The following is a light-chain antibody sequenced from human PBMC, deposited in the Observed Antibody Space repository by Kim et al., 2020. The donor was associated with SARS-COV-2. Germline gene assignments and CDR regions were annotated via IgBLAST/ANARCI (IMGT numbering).Light chain of an antibody. CDR3: QQYYSTPPS. Sequence: DIVMTQSPDSLAVSLGERATLNCKSSQTVLYNSNSKNYLAWYQQKPGQAPKLLIYWASIRESGVSDRFSGSGSETDFTLTISSLQAEDVAVYYCQQYYSTPPSFGQGTKLEIK. J-gene: IGKJ2*03. CDR2: WAS. V-gene: IGKV4-1*01. CDR1: QTVLYNSNSKNY.